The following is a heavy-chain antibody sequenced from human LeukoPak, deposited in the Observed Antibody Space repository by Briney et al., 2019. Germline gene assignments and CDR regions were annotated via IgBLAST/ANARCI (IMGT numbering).Heavy chain of an antibody. CDR3: ARDRRRQHSGGSCYSACRFDP. Sequence: ASVKVSCKASGYTFTSYGISWVRQAPGQGLEWMGWISAYNGNTNYAQKLQGRVTMNTDTSTSTAYMELRSLRSDDTAVYYCARDRRRQHSGGSCYSACRFDPWGQGTLVTVSS. J-gene: IGHJ5*02. CDR2: ISAYNGNT. CDR1: GYTFTSYG. V-gene: IGHV1-18*01. D-gene: IGHD2-15*01.